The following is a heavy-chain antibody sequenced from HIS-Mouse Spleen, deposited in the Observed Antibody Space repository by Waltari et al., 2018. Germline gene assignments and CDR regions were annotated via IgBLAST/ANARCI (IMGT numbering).Heavy chain of an antibody. V-gene: IGHV1-2*02. Sequence: QVQLVQSGAEVKKPGASVKVSCKASGYTFPGYYMHWVRQAPGQGLEWMGWINPNSGGTNYAQKFQGRVTMTRDTSISTAYMELSRLRSDDTAVYYCARDPLERRWIAAAGIPSYYFDYWGQGTLVTVSS. J-gene: IGHJ4*02. D-gene: IGHD6-13*01. CDR2: INPNSGGT. CDR3: ARDPLERRWIAAAGIPSYYFDY. CDR1: GYTFPGYY.